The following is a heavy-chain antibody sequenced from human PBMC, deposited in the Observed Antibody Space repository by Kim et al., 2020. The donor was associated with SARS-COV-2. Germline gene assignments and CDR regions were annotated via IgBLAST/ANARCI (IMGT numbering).Heavy chain of an antibody. D-gene: IGHD6-6*01. CDR3: ARDLRSSSRMEGPDY. V-gene: IGHV3-48*03. CDR1: GFTFSSYE. Sequence: GGSLRLSCAASGFTFSSYEMNWVRQAPGKGLEWVSYISSSGSTIYYADSVKGRFTISRDNAKNSLYLQMNSLRAEDTAVYYCARDLRSSSRMEGPDYWGQGTLVTVSS. J-gene: IGHJ4*02. CDR2: ISSSGSTI.